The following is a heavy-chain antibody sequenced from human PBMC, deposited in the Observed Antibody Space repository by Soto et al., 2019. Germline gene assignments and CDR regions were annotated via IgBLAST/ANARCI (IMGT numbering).Heavy chain of an antibody. CDR2: IYYSGST. CDR3: ARALLLRLGELSVRRTDYGMDV. D-gene: IGHD3-16*02. Sequence: SETQSLTCKVSGGSVISGSDYWSWIRQPPGKGLEWTGYIYYSGSTNYNPSLKSRVTISVDTSKNQFSLKLSSVTAADTAVYYCARALLLRLGELSVRRTDYGMDVWGQGTTVTVSS. V-gene: IGHV4-61*01. J-gene: IGHJ6*02. CDR1: GGSVISGSDY.